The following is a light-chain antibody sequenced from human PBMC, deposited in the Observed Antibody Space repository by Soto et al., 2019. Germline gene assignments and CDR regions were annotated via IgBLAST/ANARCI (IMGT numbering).Light chain of an antibody. CDR3: QQYYSTPYT. Sequence: DIVMTQSPDSLAVSLGERATINCKSSQSVLYSSNNANYLARFQQMPGQPPKLLIHWASARESGVPDRFSGSGSGTDFTLTISSLQAEDVAVYYCQQYYSTPYTFGQGTKLEIK. J-gene: IGKJ2*01. V-gene: IGKV4-1*01. CDR1: QSVLYSSNNANY. CDR2: WAS.